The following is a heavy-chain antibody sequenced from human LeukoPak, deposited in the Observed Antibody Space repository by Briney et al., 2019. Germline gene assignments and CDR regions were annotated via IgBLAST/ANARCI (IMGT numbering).Heavy chain of an antibody. J-gene: IGHJ3*02. D-gene: IGHD4-23*01. CDR2: IIPILGIA. Sequence: ASVKVSCKASGGTFSSYAISWVRQAPGQGLEWMGRIIPILGIANYAQKFQGRVTITADKSTSTAYMELSSLRSEDTAVYYCATEGYRWDAFDIWGQGTMVTVSS. V-gene: IGHV1-69*04. CDR3: ATEGYRWDAFDI. CDR1: GGTFSSYA.